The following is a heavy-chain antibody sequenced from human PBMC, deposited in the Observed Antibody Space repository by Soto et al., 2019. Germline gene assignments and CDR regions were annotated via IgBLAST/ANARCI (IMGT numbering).Heavy chain of an antibody. Sequence: HVQLVQSGTEVKKPGASVRVSCMVSGYPFTTYYIHWVRQAPGQGLEWMGWIDPRSGGTVYEQKFQGRVNMTRDTSISTVYMDPSGLTSDDTALYYCATDDYGIFPYWGQGSLVTVSS. CDR3: ATDDYGIFPY. D-gene: IGHD3-10*01. CDR1: GYPFTTYY. CDR2: IDPRSGGT. V-gene: IGHV1-2*02. J-gene: IGHJ4*02.